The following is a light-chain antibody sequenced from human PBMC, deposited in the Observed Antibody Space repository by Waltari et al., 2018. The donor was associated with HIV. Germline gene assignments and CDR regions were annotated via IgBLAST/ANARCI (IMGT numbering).Light chain of an antibody. V-gene: IGLV2-14*01. Sequence: QSALTQPASVSGSPGQSLSISCTGTSSDVGGYNYVSWYQQHPGKTPKILIYEVSNPPSGVSNLFSGSSTGNTAVLTRSGLHAEDEDDYYSISYTSSSALYVFGTETNVTVL. CDR3: ISYTSSSALYV. CDR1: SSDVGGYNY. J-gene: IGLJ1*01. CDR2: EVS.